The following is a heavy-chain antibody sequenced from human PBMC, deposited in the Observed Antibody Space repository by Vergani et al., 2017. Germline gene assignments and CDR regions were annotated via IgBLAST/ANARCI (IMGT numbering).Heavy chain of an antibody. V-gene: IGHV3-11*05. CDR2: ISSSSSYT. CDR1: GFTFSDYY. CDR3: AVDYYDSSGYPPGAFDI. D-gene: IGHD3-22*01. Sequence: QVQLVESGGGLVKPGGSLRLSCAASGFTFSDYYMSWIRQAPGKGLEWVSYISSSSSYTNYADSVKGRFTISRDNAKNSLYLQMNSLRAEDTAVYYCAVDYYDSSGYPPGAFDIWGQGTMVTVSS. J-gene: IGHJ3*02.